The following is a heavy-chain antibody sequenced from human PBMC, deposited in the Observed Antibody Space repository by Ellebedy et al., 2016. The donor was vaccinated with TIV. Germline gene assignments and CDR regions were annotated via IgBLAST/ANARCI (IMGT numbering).Heavy chain of an antibody. CDR2: INHSGST. CDR3: ARLVILTGYEYYFDY. Sequence: SETLSLTCAVYGGSFSGYYWSWIRQPPGKGLEWIGEINHSGSTNYNPSLKSRVTISVDTSKNQFSLKLSSVTAADTAVYYCARLVILTGYEYYFDYWGQGTLVTVSS. V-gene: IGHV4-34*01. CDR1: GGSFSGYY. D-gene: IGHD3-9*01. J-gene: IGHJ4*02.